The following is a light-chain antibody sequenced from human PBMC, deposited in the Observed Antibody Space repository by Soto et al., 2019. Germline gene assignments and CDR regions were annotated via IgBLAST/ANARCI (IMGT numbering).Light chain of an antibody. Sequence: QSALTQPASVSGSPGQSITISCTGTSSDVGGYNYVSWYQNHPGKAHKLIIYDVTNRPSGVSNPFSGSKSGNTASLTISGLQPEDEADYYCSSYTTSNTRQIVFGTGTKVTVL. CDR3: SSYTTSNTRQIV. CDR1: SSDVGGYNY. CDR2: DVT. J-gene: IGLJ1*01. V-gene: IGLV2-14*03.